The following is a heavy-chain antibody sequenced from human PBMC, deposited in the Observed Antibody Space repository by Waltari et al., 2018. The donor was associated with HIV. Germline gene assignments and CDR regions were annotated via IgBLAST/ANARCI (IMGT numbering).Heavy chain of an antibody. J-gene: IGHJ4*02. CDR3: VTDAVAVPLDTAY. D-gene: IGHD2-21*01. CDR2: IKSKNDGGTI. Sequence: EVHLVESGGGLVKPGGSLRVPSTVSGFPFLNAWLTWVRQAPGKGLEWLGRIKSKNDGGTIDYAAPVKDRFTILRDDSKHTLYLEMSSLKIEDTGIYYCVTDAVAVPLDTAYWGQGTLVTVSS. V-gene: IGHV3-15*01. CDR1: GFPFLNAW.